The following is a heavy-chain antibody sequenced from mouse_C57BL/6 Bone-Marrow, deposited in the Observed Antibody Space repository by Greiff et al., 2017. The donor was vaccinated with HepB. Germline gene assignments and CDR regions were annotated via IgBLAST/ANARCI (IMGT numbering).Heavy chain of an antibody. D-gene: IGHD2-4*01. CDR2: ISDGGSYT. Sequence: EVKLMESGGGLVKPGGSLKLSCAASGFTFSSYAMSWVRQTPEKRLEWVATISDGGSYTYYPDNVKGRFTISRDNAKNNLYLQMSHLKSEDTAMYYCARGWGLRRFAYWGQGTLVTVSA. CDR3: ARGWGLRRFAY. J-gene: IGHJ3*01. CDR1: GFTFSSYA. V-gene: IGHV5-4*03.